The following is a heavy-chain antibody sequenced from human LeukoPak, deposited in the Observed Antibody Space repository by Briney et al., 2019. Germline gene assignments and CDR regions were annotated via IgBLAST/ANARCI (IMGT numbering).Heavy chain of an antibody. CDR1: GFTFSSYA. Sequence: PGGSLRLSCAASGFTFSSYAMSWVRQAPGKGLEWVSAISGSGGSTYYADSVKGRFTISRDNSKNTLYLQMNSLRAEGTAVYYCAKRTVSTTAGDYWGQGTLVTVSS. D-gene: IGHD4-17*01. V-gene: IGHV3-23*01. CDR2: ISGSGGST. J-gene: IGHJ4*02. CDR3: AKRTVSTTAGDY.